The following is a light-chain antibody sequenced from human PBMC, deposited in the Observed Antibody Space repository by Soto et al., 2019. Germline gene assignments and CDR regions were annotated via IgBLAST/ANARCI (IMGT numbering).Light chain of an antibody. Sequence: TQSPSSLSASVGDRVTITCRASQSIRSYLNWYQQKPGKAPKLLIYAASSLQSGVPSRFSGSGSGTDFTLTISSLQPEDFATYYCQQSYSTPLFTFGPGTKVDIK. CDR2: AAS. CDR3: QQSYSTPLFT. J-gene: IGKJ3*01. V-gene: IGKV1-39*01. CDR1: QSIRSY.